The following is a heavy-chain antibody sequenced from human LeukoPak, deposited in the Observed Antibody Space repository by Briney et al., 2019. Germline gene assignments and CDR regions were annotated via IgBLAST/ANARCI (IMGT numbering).Heavy chain of an antibody. Sequence: PSETLSLTCTVSGGSISNYYWSWIRQPPGKGLEWIGYIYYSGSTNYNPSLKSRVTISVDTSKNQFSLKLSSVTAADTAVYYCARVGGTNYYYYGMDVWGQGTPVTVSS. V-gene: IGHV4-59*01. CDR3: ARVGGTNYYYYGMDV. CDR2: IYYSGST. CDR1: GGSISNYY. J-gene: IGHJ6*02. D-gene: IGHD1-26*01.